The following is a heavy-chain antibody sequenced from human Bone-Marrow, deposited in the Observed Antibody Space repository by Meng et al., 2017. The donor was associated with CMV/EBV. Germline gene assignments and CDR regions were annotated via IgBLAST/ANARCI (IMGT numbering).Heavy chain of an antibody. V-gene: IGHV3-21*01. CDR2: ISSSSSYI. CDR3: ATYYYGSMDYYYGMDV. J-gene: IGHJ6*02. Sequence: GGSLRLSCAASGFTFSSYSMNWVRQAPGKGLEWVSSISSSSSYIYYADSVKGRFTISRDNAKNSLYLQMNSLRAEDTAVYYCATYYYGSMDYYYGMDVWGQGTTVTVSS. CDR1: GFTFSSYS. D-gene: IGHD3-10*01.